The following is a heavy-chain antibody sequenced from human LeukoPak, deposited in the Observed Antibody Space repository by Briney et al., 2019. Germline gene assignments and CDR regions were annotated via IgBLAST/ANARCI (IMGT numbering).Heavy chain of an antibody. D-gene: IGHD3-10*01. Sequence: ASVNLSCKASGYTFTGDYLHWVRQAPGQGLEWMGWMNPNSGGTNYAQKFQGRVTMTRDTSISTAYMELSRLRSDDTAAYYCARDYASGSYYDYWGQGSLVTVSS. CDR1: GYTFTGDY. V-gene: IGHV1-2*02. CDR2: MNPNSGGT. CDR3: ARDYASGSYYDY. J-gene: IGHJ4*02.